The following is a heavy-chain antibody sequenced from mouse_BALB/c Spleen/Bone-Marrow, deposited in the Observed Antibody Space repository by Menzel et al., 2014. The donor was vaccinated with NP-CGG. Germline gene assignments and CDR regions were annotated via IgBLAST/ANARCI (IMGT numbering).Heavy chain of an antibody. V-gene: IGHV5-17*02. CDR1: GFTFSSFG. CDR3: ASLTYYAMDY. CDR2: ISSGSSTI. Sequence: DVMLVESGGGLVQPGGSRKLSCAASGFTFSSFGMHWVRQAPEKGLEWVAYISSGSSTIYYADTVKGRFTISRDNPKNTLFLQMTSRRSEDTAMYYCASLTYYAMDYWGQGTSVTVSS. J-gene: IGHJ4*01.